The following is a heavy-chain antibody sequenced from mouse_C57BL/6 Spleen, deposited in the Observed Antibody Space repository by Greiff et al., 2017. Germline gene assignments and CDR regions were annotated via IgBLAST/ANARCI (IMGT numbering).Heavy chain of an antibody. CDR1: GYTFTDYY. Sequence: VQLQQSGPELVKPGASVKISCKASGYTFTDYYMNWVKQSHGKSLEWIGDINPNNGGTSYNQKFKGKATLTVDKSSSTAYMELRSLTSEDSAVYYCARDGNYETPFDDWGQGTTLTVSS. CDR3: ARDGNYETPFDD. CDR2: INPNNGGT. J-gene: IGHJ2*01. D-gene: IGHD2-1*01. V-gene: IGHV1-26*01.